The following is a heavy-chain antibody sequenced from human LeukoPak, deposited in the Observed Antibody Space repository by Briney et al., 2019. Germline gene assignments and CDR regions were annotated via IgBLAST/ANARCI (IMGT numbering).Heavy chain of an antibody. V-gene: IGHV6-1*01. CDR2: TYYRSKWYN. Sequence: SQTLSLTCAISGDSVSSNSAAWNWIRQSPSRGLEWLGRTYYRSKWYNDYAVSMKSRITINPDTTKNQFSLQLNSVTPEDTAVYYRARAQYSPNPAYSSGWLLDYWGQGTLVTVSS. CDR1: GDSVSSNSAA. J-gene: IGHJ4*02. D-gene: IGHD6-19*01. CDR3: ARAQYSPNPAYSSGWLLDY.